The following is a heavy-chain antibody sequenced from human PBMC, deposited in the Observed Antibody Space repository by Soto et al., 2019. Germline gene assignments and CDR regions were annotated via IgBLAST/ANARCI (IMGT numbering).Heavy chain of an antibody. J-gene: IGHJ5*02. CDR2: IYYIGAY. CDR1: GASVSSYY. CDR3: ARTPETRDWLDP. D-gene: IGHD1-7*01. Sequence: SETLSLTCSVSGASVSSYYWSWVRQPPGKGLEWIGYIYYIGAYNYNPSLKSRVTISVDTSKNQFSPKLTSVTAADTAVYYCARTPETRDWLDPWGQGTLVTVSS. V-gene: IGHV4-59*02.